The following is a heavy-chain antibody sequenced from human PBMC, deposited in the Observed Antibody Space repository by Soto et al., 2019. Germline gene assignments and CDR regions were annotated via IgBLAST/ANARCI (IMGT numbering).Heavy chain of an antibody. Sequence: TGGSLRLACAASGFTFSGNAMSWVRQAPGKGLEWVSGISSTGFSTYYADSVKGRFTISRDNSKNTLYLQMNSLRAEDTALYYCAKGFSVANAYWGQGTLVTVSS. CDR3: AKGFSVANAY. J-gene: IGHJ4*02. D-gene: IGHD5-12*01. CDR2: ISSTGFST. V-gene: IGHV3-23*01. CDR1: GFTFSGNA.